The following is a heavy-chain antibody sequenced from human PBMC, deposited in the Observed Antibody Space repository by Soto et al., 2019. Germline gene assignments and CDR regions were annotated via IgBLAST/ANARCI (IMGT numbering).Heavy chain of an antibody. CDR1: VFTFSGFG. CDR3: AFGNLSYYFDY. CDR2: IWYDGSDR. J-gene: IGHJ4*02. D-gene: IGHD3-16*01. Sequence: PWWSLRLSCSASVFTFSGFGMHWCRQAPGKGLEWVAIIWYDGSDRYYADSVRGRFTISRDNSKNTLSLQMNSLRAEDTAVYHCAFGNLSYYFDYWGQGTPVTVSS. V-gene: IGHV3-33*01.